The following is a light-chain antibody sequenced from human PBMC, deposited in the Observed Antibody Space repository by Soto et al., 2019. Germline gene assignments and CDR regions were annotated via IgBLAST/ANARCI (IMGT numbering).Light chain of an antibody. V-gene: IGKV3-20*01. J-gene: IGKJ1*01. CDR2: GAS. CDR3: QPYGSSPEWT. CDR1: QSVISNY. Sequence: EIVLTQSPGTLSLSPGERATLSCRASQSVISNYLAWYQQKPGQGPRLLIYGASNRATGIPDRFSGSESGTDFTLTISRLEPEDFAVYYCQPYGSSPEWTFGQGTKVEIK.